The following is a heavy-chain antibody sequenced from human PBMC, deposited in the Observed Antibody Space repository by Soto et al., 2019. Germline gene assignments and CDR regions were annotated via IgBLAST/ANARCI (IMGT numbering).Heavy chain of an antibody. D-gene: IGHD3-22*01. V-gene: IGHV3-23*01. CDR1: GFTFSSYA. CDR3: AKVRVVGYYDSSGYPDY. J-gene: IGHJ4*02. CDR2: ISGSGGST. Sequence: GGSLRLSCAASGFTFSSYAMSWVRQAPGKGLEWVSAISGSGGSTYYADSVKGRFTISRDNSKNTLYLQMNSLRAEDTAVYYCAKVRVVGYYDSSGYPDYWGQGTLVTVSS.